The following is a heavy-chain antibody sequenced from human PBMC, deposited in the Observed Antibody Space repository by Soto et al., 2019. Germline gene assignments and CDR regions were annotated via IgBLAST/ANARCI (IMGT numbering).Heavy chain of an antibody. Sequence: KGLEWVSGISGSGGSTYYADSVKGRFTISRDNSKNTLHLQMNSLRAEDTAVFFFQAEDGIRDYVPVSAFLLNRSSDL. V-gene: IGHV3-23*01. D-gene: IGHD3-16*01. CDR3: QAEDGIRDYVPVSAFLLNRSSDL. J-gene: IGHJ2*01. CDR2: ISGSGGST.